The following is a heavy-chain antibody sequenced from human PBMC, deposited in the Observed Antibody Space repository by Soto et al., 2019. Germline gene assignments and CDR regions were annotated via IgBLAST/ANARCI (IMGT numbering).Heavy chain of an antibody. CDR3: ASPADSSGYYGY. CDR2: IYYSGST. CDR1: GGSISSSSYY. Sequence: SETLSLTCTVSGGSISSSSYYWGWIRQPPGKGLEWIGSIYYSGSTYYNPSLKSRVTISVDTSKNQFSLKLSSVTAADTAVYYCASPADSSGYYGYWGQGTLVTVSS. D-gene: IGHD3-22*01. V-gene: IGHV4-39*01. J-gene: IGHJ4*02.